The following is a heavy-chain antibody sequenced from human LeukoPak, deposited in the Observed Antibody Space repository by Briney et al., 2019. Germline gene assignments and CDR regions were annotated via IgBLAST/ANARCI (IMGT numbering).Heavy chain of an antibody. CDR1: GFTFDDYA. CDR3: AKDAVVRGVRPYYFDY. J-gene: IGHJ4*02. CDR2: ISWNSGSI. D-gene: IGHD3-10*01. V-gene: IGHV3-9*01. Sequence: GGSLRLSCAASGFTFDDYAMHWVRHAPGKGLEWVSGISWNSGSIGYADSVKGRFTISRDNAKNSLYLQMNSLRAEDTALYFCAKDAVVRGVRPYYFDYWGLGTLVTVSS.